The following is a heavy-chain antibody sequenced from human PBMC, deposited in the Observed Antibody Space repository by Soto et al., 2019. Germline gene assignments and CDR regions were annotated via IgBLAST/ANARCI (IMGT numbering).Heavy chain of an antibody. D-gene: IGHD3-3*01. CDR1: GGSISSGDYY. CDR2: IYYSGST. V-gene: IGHV4-30-4*01. J-gene: IGHJ5*02. Sequence: QVQLQESGPGLVKPSQTLSLTCTVSGGSISSGDYYWSWIRQPPGKGLEWIGYIYYSGSTYYNPSLKSRVTISVDTSKNQFSLKLSSVTAADTAVYYCAREIYDFWSGYYWFDPWGQGTLVTVSS. CDR3: AREIYDFWSGYYWFDP.